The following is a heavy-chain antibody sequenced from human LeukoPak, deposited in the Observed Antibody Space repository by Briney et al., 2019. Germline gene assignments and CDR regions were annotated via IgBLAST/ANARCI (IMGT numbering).Heavy chain of an antibody. CDR2: IYNSGST. V-gene: IGHV4-4*07. J-gene: IGHJ5*02. CDR1: GGSISAYY. Sequence: SETLSLTCTVCGGSISAYYWSWIRQPAGKGLEWIGRIYNSGSTIYNPSLKSRVTVSADTSKNQFSLKLSSVTAADTAVYYCARDLTTPPYYWFDPWGQGILVTVSS. D-gene: IGHD1/OR15-1a*01. CDR3: ARDLTTPPYYWFDP.